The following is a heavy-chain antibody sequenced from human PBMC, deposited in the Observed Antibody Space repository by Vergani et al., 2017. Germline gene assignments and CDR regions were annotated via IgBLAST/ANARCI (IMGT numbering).Heavy chain of an antibody. D-gene: IGHD4-23*01. J-gene: IGHJ6*03. CDR1: GGSFSGYY. Sequence: QVQLQQWGAGLLKPSETLSLTCAVYGGSFSGYYWSWIRQPPGKGLEWIGEINHSGSTNYNPSLKSRVTISVDTSKNQFSLQLSSVTAADTAVYYCARGGGAVVYYYYYMDVWGKGTTVTVSS. CDR3: ARGGGAVVYYYYYMDV. V-gene: IGHV4-34*01. CDR2: INHSGST.